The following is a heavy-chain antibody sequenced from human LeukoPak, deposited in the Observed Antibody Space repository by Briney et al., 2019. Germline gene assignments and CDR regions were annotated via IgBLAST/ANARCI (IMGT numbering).Heavy chain of an antibody. CDR3: ARVGGYDRVDAFDI. V-gene: IGHV3-21*01. Sequence: GGSLRLSCAASGFTFSSYSMNWVRQAPGKGLEWVSSISSGSSYIYYADSVKGRFTISRDNAKNSLYLQMNSLRAEDTAVYYCARVGGYDRVDAFDIWGQGTMVTVSS. D-gene: IGHD5-12*01. CDR2: ISSGSSYI. J-gene: IGHJ3*02. CDR1: GFTFSSYS.